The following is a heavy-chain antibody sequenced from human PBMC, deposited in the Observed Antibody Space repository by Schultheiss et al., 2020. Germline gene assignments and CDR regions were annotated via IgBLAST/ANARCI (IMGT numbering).Heavy chain of an antibody. D-gene: IGHD3-22*01. CDR1: GGSFSGYC. V-gene: IGHV4-34*09. CDR2: IYYSGST. J-gene: IGHJ6*02. Sequence: SETLSLTRDVYGGSFSGYCWTWIRQSPGKGLEWIGYIYYSGSTYYNPSLKSRVTISVDTSKNQFSLKLSSVTAADTAVYYCAREDYDSSGYQGPARYGMDVWGQGTTVNVSS. CDR3: AREDYDSSGYQGPARYGMDV.